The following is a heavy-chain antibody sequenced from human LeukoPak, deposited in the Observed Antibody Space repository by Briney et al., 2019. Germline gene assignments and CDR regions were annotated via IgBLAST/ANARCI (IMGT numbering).Heavy chain of an antibody. CDR1: GFTFSSYA. J-gene: IGHJ4*02. D-gene: IGHD6-19*01. CDR2: ISGSGGST. Sequence: PGGSLRLSCAASGFTFSSYAMSWVRQAPGKGLEWVSAISGSGGSTYYADSVKGRFTISRDNSKNTPYLQMNSLRAEDTAVYYCAKDGGSGWYVVPGAEYYFDYWGQGTLVTVSS. V-gene: IGHV3-23*01. CDR3: AKDGGSGWYVVPGAEYYFDY.